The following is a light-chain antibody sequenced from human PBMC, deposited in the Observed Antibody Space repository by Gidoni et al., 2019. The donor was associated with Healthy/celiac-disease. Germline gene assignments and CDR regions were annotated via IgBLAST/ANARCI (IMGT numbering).Light chain of an antibody. Sequence: IKMTQSPSSLSASVGDRVTITCRASQSISSYLNWYQQKPGKAPKLLIYAASSLQSGDPSRFSGSGSGTDFTLTISSLQPEDFATYYCQQSYSTPTFXGXTKVEIK. V-gene: IGKV1-39*01. CDR3: QQSYSTPT. CDR1: QSISSY. J-gene: IGKJ4*01. CDR2: AAS.